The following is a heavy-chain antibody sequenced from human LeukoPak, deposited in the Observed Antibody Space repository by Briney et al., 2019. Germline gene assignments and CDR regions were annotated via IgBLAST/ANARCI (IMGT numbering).Heavy chain of an antibody. CDR2: IYYSGST. CDR1: GGSISSSSYY. J-gene: IGHJ3*02. CDR3: ARPKGDSSSSSAFDI. D-gene: IGHD6-6*01. V-gene: IGHV4-39*01. Sequence: SETLSLTCTVSGGSISSSSYYWGWIRQPPGKGLEWIGSIYYSGSTYYNPSLKSRVTISVDTSKNQFSLKLSSVTAADTAVYYCARPKGDSSSSSAFDIWGQGTMATVSS.